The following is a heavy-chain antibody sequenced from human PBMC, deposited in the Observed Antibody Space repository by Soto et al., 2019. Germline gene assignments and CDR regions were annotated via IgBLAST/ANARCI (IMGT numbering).Heavy chain of an antibody. CDR1: GFTFSSYS. CDR3: ARDRACGLPWPPLPDAGPTNGGLYGMDV. CDR2: ISSSSSTI. D-gene: IGHD4-17*01. Sequence: GGSLRLSCAASGFTFSSYSMNWVRQAPGKGLEWVSYISSSSSTIYYADSVKGRFTISRDNAKNSLYLQMNSLRDEDTAEYYCARDRACGLPWPPLPDAGPTNGGLYGMDVWGQGTTVTVSS. J-gene: IGHJ6*02. V-gene: IGHV3-48*02.